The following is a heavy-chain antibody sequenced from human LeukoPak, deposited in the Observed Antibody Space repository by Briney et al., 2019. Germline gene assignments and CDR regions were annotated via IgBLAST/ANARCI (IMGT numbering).Heavy chain of an antibody. V-gene: IGHV4-4*07. Sequence: PSETLSLTCTVSGGSITGSFWSWVRQPAGQGLEYIGRVYSSGSTHYNPSLKSRVTVSVDTSKNLFSLRLTSVTAADTAVYYCARAGPENLNWRYYIDFWGQGILVTVSS. D-gene: IGHD1-1*01. CDR3: ARAGPENLNWRYYIDF. J-gene: IGHJ4*02. CDR2: VYSSGST. CDR1: GGSITGSF.